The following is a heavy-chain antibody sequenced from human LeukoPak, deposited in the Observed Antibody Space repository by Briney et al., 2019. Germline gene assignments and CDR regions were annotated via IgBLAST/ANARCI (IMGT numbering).Heavy chain of an antibody. J-gene: IGHJ1*01. V-gene: IGHV3-30-3*01. Sequence: PGGSLRLSCAASGFTFSEYAMHWVRQAPGKGLEWVAVISYDGRQKYYGDSVKGRFTISRDNPKNTLYLQMNSLRAEDTAVYYCAKDLNWGGRWGQGTLVTVSS. CDR2: ISYDGRQK. D-gene: IGHD7-27*01. CDR1: GFTFSEYA. CDR3: AKDLNWGGR.